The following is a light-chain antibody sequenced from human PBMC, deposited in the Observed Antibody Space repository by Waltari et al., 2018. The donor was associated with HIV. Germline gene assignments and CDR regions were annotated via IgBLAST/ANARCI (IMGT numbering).Light chain of an antibody. CDR3: GTWDTTLSALV. J-gene: IGLJ2*01. V-gene: IGLV1-51*01. CDR1: SSNIGSKY. CDR2: DVN. Sequence: QSVLTQPPSVSAAPGQKVTISCSGSSSNIGSKYVSWYQQLPRRAPKLLIYDVNKRPSGIPDRFSGSKAGTSATLGITGLQTGDEADYYCGTWDTTLSALVVGGGTKWTVL.